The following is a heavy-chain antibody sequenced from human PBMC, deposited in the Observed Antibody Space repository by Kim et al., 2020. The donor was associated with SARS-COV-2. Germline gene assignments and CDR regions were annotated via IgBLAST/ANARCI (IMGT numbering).Heavy chain of an antibody. CDR3: AKDRRMITFYYFDY. CDR1: GFTFSSYG. J-gene: IGHJ4*02. Sequence: GGSLRLSCTVSGFTFSSYGMHWVRQAPGKGLEWVAVISYDGSNKYYADSVKGRFTISRDNSKNTLYLQMNSLRAEDTAVYYCAKDRRMITFYYFDYWGQG. CDR2: ISYDGSNK. D-gene: IGHD3-16*01. V-gene: IGHV3-30*18.